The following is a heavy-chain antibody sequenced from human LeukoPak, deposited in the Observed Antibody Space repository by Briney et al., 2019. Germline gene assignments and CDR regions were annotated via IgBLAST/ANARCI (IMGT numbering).Heavy chain of an antibody. CDR1: GYTFTSYD. J-gene: IGHJ4*02. CDR3: ARAEYSSPAGVDY. D-gene: IGHD6-6*01. Sequence: VASVKVSCKASGYTFTSYDINWVRQATGQGLEWMGWMNPNSGNTGYAQKFQGRVTMTRNTSISTAYMELSSLRSEDTAVYYCARAEYSSPAGVDYWGQGTLVTVSS. CDR2: MNPNSGNT. V-gene: IGHV1-8*01.